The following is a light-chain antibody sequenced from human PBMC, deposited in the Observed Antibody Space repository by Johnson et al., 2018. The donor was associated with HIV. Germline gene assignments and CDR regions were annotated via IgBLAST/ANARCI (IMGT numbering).Light chain of an antibody. CDR2: ENN. CDR1: SSNIGNNY. CDR3: GTWDSSLSAYV. V-gene: IGLV1-51*02. J-gene: IGLJ1*01. Sequence: HSVLTQPPSVSAAPGQKVTISCSGSSSNIGNNYVSRYQQLPGTAPKLLIYENNKRPSGIPDRFSGSKSGTSATLGITGLQTGDEADYYCGTWDSSLSAYVCGTGTKVPAL.